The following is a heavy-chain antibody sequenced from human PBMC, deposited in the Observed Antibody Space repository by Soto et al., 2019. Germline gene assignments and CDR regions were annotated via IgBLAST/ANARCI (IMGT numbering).Heavy chain of an antibody. CDR1: GFSLSTSGVG. Sequence: QITLKESGPTLVKPTQTLTLTCTFSGFSLSTSGVGVGWIRQPPGKALEWLAHIYWDDDTRYSPSLKNRLTIPKDTPKNPVVLTMTNMDPVDTATYYCAHLIGSPRYFRYWGRGTQVTVSS. V-gene: IGHV2-5*02. CDR2: IYWDDDT. CDR3: AHLIGSPRYFRY. D-gene: IGHD2-2*03. J-gene: IGHJ1*01.